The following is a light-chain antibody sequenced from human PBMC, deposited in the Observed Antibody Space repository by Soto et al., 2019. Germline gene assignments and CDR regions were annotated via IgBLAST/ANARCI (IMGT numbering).Light chain of an antibody. CDR1: QSIDHC. J-gene: IGKJ2*01. Sequence: IQMTQSPSSLSASVGDRVIITCRASQSIDHCLNWYQQRPGKAPKLLIYGASHLHSGVPSRFSGSGSGTDFTLTISSLQPEDFATYYCQQSYYTPPDDTFGQGTKLEIK. V-gene: IGKV1-39*01. CDR2: GAS. CDR3: QQSYYTPPDDT.